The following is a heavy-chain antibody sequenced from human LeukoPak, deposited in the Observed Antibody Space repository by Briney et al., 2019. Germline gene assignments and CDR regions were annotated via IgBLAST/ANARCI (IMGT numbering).Heavy chain of an antibody. CDR1: GFSFSSYW. CDR3: ARDQTQTGPTTVDH. V-gene: IGHV3-74*01. CDR2: ISSDGGDT. Sequence: GRSLRLSCVASGFSFSSYWMHWVRQGPGKGLMWVARISSDGGDTKYGDSVKGRFTISRDNAKNTLYLQMNSLRAEDTAVYYCARDQTQTGPTTVDHWGQGTQVTVSS. D-gene: IGHD1-14*01. J-gene: IGHJ4*02.